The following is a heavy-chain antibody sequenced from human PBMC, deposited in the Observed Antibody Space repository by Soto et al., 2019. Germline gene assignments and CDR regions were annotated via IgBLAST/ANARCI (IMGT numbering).Heavy chain of an antibody. CDR2: IYYSGST. CDR3: ARHLPLVVPAAMGGNWFDP. V-gene: IGHV4-39*01. J-gene: IGHJ5*02. CDR1: GGSISSSSYY. Sequence: PSETLSVTCTVSGGSISSSSYYWGWIRQPPGKGLEWIGSIYYSGSTYYNPSLKSRVTISVDTSKNQFSLRLSSVTAADTAVYYCARHLPLVVPAAMGGNWFDPWGQGTLVTVS. D-gene: IGHD2-2*01.